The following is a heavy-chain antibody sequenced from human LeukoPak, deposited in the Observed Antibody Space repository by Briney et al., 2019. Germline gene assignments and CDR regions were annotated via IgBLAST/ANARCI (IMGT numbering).Heavy chain of an antibody. CDR1: GASISNYY. CDR2: IYYSGST. CDR3: AREDGALDY. J-gene: IGHJ4*02. D-gene: IGHD4-17*01. Sequence: PSETLSLTCTVSGASISNYYWTWIRQPPGKGLEWIGYIYYSGSTNYNPSLKSRVTISVDTSKNQFSLKLSSVTAADTAVYYCAREDGALDYWGQGTLVTVSS. V-gene: IGHV4-59*01.